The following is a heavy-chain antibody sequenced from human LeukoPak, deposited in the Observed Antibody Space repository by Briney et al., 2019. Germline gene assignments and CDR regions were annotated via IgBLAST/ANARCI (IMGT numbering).Heavy chain of an antibody. V-gene: IGHV4-61*01. CDR1: GGSISSSSYY. D-gene: IGHD5-18*01. J-gene: IGHJ6*03. CDR2: IYYSGST. CDR3: ARTTEGGYTYGYFYYYYMDV. Sequence: SETLSLTCAVSGGSISSSSYYWSWIRQPPGKGLEWIGYIYYSGSTNYNPSLKSRVTISVDTSKNQFSLKLTSVTAADTAVYYCARTTEGGYTYGYFYYYYMDVWGKGTTVTISS.